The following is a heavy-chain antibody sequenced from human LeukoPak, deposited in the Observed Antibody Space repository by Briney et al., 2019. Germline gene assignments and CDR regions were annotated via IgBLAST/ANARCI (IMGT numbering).Heavy chain of an antibody. CDR3: TRGLAIPTSGWYDTFDY. V-gene: IGHV3-64*02. CDR1: GFTFSNSA. J-gene: IGHJ4*02. Sequence: PGGSLGLSCAASGFTFSNSAMYWVRQAPGKGLEYVSVISTDGSRIYYADSVKGRFTISRDNSKNTLYLQMGSLRAEDMAVYYCTRGLAIPTSGWYDTFDYWGQGALVTVSS. D-gene: IGHD6-19*01. CDR2: ISTDGSRI.